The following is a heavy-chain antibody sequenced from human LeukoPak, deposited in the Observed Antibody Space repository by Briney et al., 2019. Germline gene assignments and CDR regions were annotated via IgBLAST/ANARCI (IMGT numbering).Heavy chain of an antibody. D-gene: IGHD6-13*01. CDR2: ISSNGGST. V-gene: IGHV3-64*01. J-gene: IGHJ4*02. CDR3: ARGGPLWSSWVDY. Sequence: GGSLRLSCAASGFTFSSYAMHWVRQAPEKGLEYVSAISSNGGSTYYANSVKGRFTISRGNSKNTLYLQMGSLRAEDMAVYYCARGGPLWSSWVDYWGQGTLVTVSS. CDR1: GFTFSSYA.